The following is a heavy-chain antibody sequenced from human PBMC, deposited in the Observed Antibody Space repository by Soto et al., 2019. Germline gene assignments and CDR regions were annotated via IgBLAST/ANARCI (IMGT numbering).Heavy chain of an antibody. CDR1: GYTFKSYD. Sequence: ASVKDSCKASGYTFKSYDVMWVRKAPGQGLEWMGWISGHNGKADYAENFQGRVIMTTDTSTATASMDLRGLRSDDTAVYYCARKGYIGNFAMDVWGQGTTVTVSS. D-gene: IGHD5-12*01. CDR2: ISGHNGKA. V-gene: IGHV1-18*04. CDR3: ARKGYIGNFAMDV. J-gene: IGHJ6*02.